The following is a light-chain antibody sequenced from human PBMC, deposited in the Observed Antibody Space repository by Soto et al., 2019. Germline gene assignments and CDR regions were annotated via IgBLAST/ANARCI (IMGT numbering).Light chain of an antibody. CDR3: AAWDDSLNGPV. CDR2: SNN. V-gene: IGLV1-44*01. CDR1: SSNIGSNT. J-gene: IGLJ1*01. Sequence: QAVVTQPPSASGTPGQRVTISCSGSSSNIGSNTVNWYQQLPGTAPKLLIYSNNQRPSGVPDRFSGSKSGTSASLAISGLQSEDEADDYCAAWDDSLNGPVFGTGTKVTVL.